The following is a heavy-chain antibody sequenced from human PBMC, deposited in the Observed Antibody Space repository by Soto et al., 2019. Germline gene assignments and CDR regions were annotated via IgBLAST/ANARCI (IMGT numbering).Heavy chain of an antibody. V-gene: IGHV1-69*13. D-gene: IGHD6-13*01. J-gene: IGHJ4*02. CDR1: GGTFSSYR. CDR3: ARDSGAKLSSS. CDR2: TVPIYRTA. Sequence: SVKVSCKASGGTFSSYRINWVRQAPGQGLEWVGGTVPIYRTADYAQKFQGRVTITADESARTAYMELRSLKSQDTAVYYCARDSGAKLSSSWGQGTLVTVSS.